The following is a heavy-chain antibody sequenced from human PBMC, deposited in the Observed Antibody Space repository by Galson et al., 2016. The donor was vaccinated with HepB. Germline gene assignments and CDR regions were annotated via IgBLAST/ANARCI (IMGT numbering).Heavy chain of an antibody. J-gene: IGHJ4*02. V-gene: IGHV3-66*01. CDR1: GVAVSNNF. CDR2: IYSGGST. D-gene: IGHD3-16*01. Sequence: SLRLSCAVSGVAVSNNFMSWVRQAPGKGLEWVSLIYSGGSTDYADSVKGRFTISRDNSKNTLYLHMNSLRVEDTAVYYWARDPGGGPTHGYWGQGTLVTVSS. CDR3: ARDPGGGPTHGY.